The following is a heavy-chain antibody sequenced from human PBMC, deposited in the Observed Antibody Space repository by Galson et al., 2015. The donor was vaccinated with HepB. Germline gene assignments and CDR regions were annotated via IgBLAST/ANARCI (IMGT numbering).Heavy chain of an antibody. CDR1: GFTFSSYS. Sequence: SLRLSCAASGFTFSSYSMNWVRQAPGKGLEWVSYISSSSTIYYADSVKGRFTISRDNAKNSLYLQMNSLRDEDTAVYYCAREGDYSNDGWGQGTLVTVSS. V-gene: IGHV3-48*02. CDR3: AREGDYSNDG. J-gene: IGHJ4*02. D-gene: IGHD4-11*01. CDR2: ISSSSTI.